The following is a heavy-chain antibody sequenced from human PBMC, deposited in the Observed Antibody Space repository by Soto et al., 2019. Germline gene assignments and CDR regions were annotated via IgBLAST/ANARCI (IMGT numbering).Heavy chain of an antibody. D-gene: IGHD2-2*01. CDR2: ISGSGGST. J-gene: IGHJ4*02. Sequence: EVQLLDSGGGLVQPGGSLRLSCAASGFTFITYAMSWVRQAPGKGLEWVSIISGSGGSTYYPDSVKGRFTLSRDNSKNTLYLQMNSLRADDTAVYYCAKLPAAQSYFDFWGQGTLVTVSS. CDR3: AKLPAAQSYFDF. V-gene: IGHV3-23*01. CDR1: GFTFITYA.